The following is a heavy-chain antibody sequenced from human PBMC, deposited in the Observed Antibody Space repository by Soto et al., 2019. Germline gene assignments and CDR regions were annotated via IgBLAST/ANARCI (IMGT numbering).Heavy chain of an antibody. V-gene: IGHV1-69*12. CDR3: AKNPENYYYGMDV. CDR2: IIPIFGTA. Sequence: QVQLVQSGAEVKKPGSSVKVSCKASGGTFSSYAISWVRQAPGQGLEWMGGIIPIFGTADYAQKFQGRVTITADESTSTDYVALSSLRSEDTAVYYCAKNPENYYYGMDVWGQGTTVTVSS. J-gene: IGHJ6*02. CDR1: GGTFSSYA.